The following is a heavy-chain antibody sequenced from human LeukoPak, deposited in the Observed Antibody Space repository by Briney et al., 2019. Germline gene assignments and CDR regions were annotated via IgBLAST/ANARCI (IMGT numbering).Heavy chain of an antibody. V-gene: IGHV3-48*03. Sequence: PGGSLRLSCAASGFTFSSYEMNWVRQAPGKGLEWVSYISSSGSTIYYADSVKGRFTISRDNAKNSLYLQMNSLRAEDTAVYYCARDEAVAGSGAFDIWGQGTMVTVSS. CDR2: ISSSGSTI. J-gene: IGHJ3*02. CDR3: ARDEAVAGSGAFDI. D-gene: IGHD6-19*01. CDR1: GFTFSSYE.